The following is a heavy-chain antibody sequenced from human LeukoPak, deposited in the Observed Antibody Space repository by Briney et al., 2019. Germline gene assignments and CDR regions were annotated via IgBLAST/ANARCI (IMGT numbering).Heavy chain of an antibody. CDR3: ARGRYNSGWSGWFDP. V-gene: IGHV3-7*01. Sequence: GGSLRLSCAASGFTFSSYWMSWVRQAPGKGLEWVANIKTDGSQIYYLDSVKGRFTISRDNARNSLYLQMNSLRAEDTAVYYCARGRYNSGWSGWFDPWGQGTLVTVSS. CDR1: GFTFSSYW. CDR2: IKTDGSQI. D-gene: IGHD6-19*01. J-gene: IGHJ5*02.